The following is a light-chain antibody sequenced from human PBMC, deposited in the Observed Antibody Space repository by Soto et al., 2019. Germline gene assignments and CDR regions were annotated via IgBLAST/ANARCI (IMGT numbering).Light chain of an antibody. CDR1: QSISNH. J-gene: IGKJ2*01. CDR2: AAS. CDR3: QQSYIMSEGYT. Sequence: DIQVTQSPSSLSASAGDRVTITCRASQSISNHLNWYQQKPGKAPKLLIYAASTLQNGVPSRFSGSGSGTDFTLTITSLQPEDFATYYCQQSYIMSEGYTFGQGTKLEIK. V-gene: IGKV1-39*01.